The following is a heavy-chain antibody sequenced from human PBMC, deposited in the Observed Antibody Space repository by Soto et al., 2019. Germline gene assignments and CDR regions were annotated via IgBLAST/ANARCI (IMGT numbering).Heavy chain of an antibody. J-gene: IGHJ4*02. V-gene: IGHV1-69*13. D-gene: IGHD1-26*01. CDR2: IIPIFGTA. CDR1: GGTFSSYA. CDR3: AREGSGSYYFDY. Sequence: SVKVSCKASGGTFSSYAISWLRQSPGQGLEWMGGIIPIFGTANYAQKFQGRVTITADESTSTAYMELSSLRSEDTAVYYCAREGSGSYYFDYWGQGTLVTVSS.